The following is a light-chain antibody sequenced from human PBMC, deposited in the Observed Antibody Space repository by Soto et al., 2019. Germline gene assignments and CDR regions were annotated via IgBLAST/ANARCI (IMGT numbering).Light chain of an antibody. CDR2: GAS. J-gene: IGKJ4*01. CDR1: QSVSSSY. Sequence: EIVLTQSPGTLSLSPGERATLSFRASQSVSSSYLAWYQQKPGQAPRLLIYGASSRATGIPDRFSGSGSGTDFTLTISRLEPEDFAVYYCHQYDSSPLTFGGGPKVEIK. V-gene: IGKV3-20*01. CDR3: HQYDSSPLT.